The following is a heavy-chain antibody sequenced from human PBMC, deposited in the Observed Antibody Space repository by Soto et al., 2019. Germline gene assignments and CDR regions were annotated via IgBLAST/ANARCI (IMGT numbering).Heavy chain of an antibody. D-gene: IGHD3-9*01. J-gene: IGHJ3*01. CDR3: ASLNFDILTGYYAFDL. CDR1: GGSITNYY. Sequence: PSETLSLTCTVSGGSITNYYRSWTRQPPGKGLEWIGYIYYGGSTNYNPSLKSRVTISVDTSKNQFSLKLSSVTAADTAIYYCASLNFDILTGYYAFDLWGQGTMVT. CDR2: IYYGGST. V-gene: IGHV4-59*08.